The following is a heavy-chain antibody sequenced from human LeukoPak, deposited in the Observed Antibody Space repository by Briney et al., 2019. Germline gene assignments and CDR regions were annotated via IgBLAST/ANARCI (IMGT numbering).Heavy chain of an antibody. V-gene: IGHV3-33*01. J-gene: IGHJ3*02. Sequence: VQPGRSLRPSCAASGFTFSSYGMHWVRQAPGKGLEWVAVIWYDGSNKYYADSVKGRFTISRDNSKNTLYLQMNSLRAEDTAAYYCARVTYGSGSYYRGGAFDIWGQGTMVTVSS. CDR2: IWYDGSNK. D-gene: IGHD3-10*01. CDR3: ARVTYGSGSYYRGGAFDI. CDR1: GFTFSSYG.